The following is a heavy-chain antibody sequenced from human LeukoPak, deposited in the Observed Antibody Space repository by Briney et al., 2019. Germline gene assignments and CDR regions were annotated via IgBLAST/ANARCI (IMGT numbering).Heavy chain of an antibody. D-gene: IGHD6-19*01. J-gene: IGHJ4*02. CDR3: ARVPTNPAAVAGTFDY. CDR1: GGSISSSSYY. V-gene: IGHV4-39*07. Sequence: SETLSLTCTVSGGSISSSSYYWGWLRQPPGKGLEWIGSIYYSGSTYYNPSLKSRVTISVDTSKNQFSLKLSSVTAADTAVYYCARVPTNPAAVAGTFDYWGQGTLVTVSS. CDR2: IYYSGST.